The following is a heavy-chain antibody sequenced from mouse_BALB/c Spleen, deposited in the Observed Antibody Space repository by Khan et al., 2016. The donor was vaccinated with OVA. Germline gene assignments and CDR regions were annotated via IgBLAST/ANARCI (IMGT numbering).Heavy chain of an antibody. Sequence: QVQLQQSGAELMTPGASVKISCKATGYTFSDYWIEWVKQRPGHGLAWIGEIFPGSGSTKYNEKFNGKATLTADTSSNLAFMQLNSLTSKDSCVDYCTRAGEGYVALDYWGQGTSVTVAA. CDR3: TRAGEGYVALDY. J-gene: IGHJ4*01. CDR1: GYTFSDYW. V-gene: IGHV1-9*01. D-gene: IGHD2-2*01. CDR2: IFPGSGST.